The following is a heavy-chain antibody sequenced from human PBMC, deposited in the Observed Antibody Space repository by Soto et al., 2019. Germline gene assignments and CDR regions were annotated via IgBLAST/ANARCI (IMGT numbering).Heavy chain of an antibody. CDR1: GFTFDDYA. Sequence: EVQLVESGGGLVQPGRSLRLSCAASGFTFDDYAMHWVRQAPGKGLEWVSGISWNSGSIGYADSVKGRFTISRDNAKNSLYLQMNSLRAEDTALYYCAKDPRGYCSGGSCYPYYFDYWGQGTLVTLSS. CDR3: AKDPRGYCSGGSCYPYYFDY. D-gene: IGHD2-15*01. CDR2: ISWNSGSI. J-gene: IGHJ4*02. V-gene: IGHV3-9*01.